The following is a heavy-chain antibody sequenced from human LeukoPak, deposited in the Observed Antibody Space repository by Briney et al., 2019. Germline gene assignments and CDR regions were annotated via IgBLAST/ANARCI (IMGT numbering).Heavy chain of an antibody. D-gene: IGHD1-20*01. V-gene: IGHV3-7*01. CDR2: IKQDGSEK. CDR3: ARDLTGTGHYYYYMDV. Sequence: GGSLRLSCAASGFTFSSYWMSWLRQAPGKGLDWVANIKQDGSEKYYVDSVKGRFTISRDNAKNSLYLQMNSLRAEDTAVYYCARDLTGTGHYYYYMDVWGKGTTVTVSS. J-gene: IGHJ6*03. CDR1: GFTFSSYW.